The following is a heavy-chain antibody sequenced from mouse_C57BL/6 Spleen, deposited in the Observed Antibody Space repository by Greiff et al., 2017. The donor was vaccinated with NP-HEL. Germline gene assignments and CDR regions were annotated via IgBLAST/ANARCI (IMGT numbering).Heavy chain of an antibody. CDR2: INPNNGGT. V-gene: IGHV1-22*01. CDR3: ARRKPIYYDYGGGFDY. CDR1: GYTFTDYN. Sequence: EVQLQHSGPELVKPGASVKMSCKASGYTFTDYNMHWVKQSHGKSLEWIGYINPNNGGTSYNQKFKGKATLTVNKSSSTAYMELRSLTSEDSAVYYCARRKPIYYDYGGGFDYWGQGTTLTVSS. J-gene: IGHJ2*01. D-gene: IGHD2-4*01.